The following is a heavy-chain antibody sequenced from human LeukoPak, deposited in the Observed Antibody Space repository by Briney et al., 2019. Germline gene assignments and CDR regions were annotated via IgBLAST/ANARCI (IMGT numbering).Heavy chain of an antibody. CDR3: VRRLDAFDI. Sequence: SETLSLTCTVSGGSITSSSYYWGWIRQPPGKGLEWIGSIYYSGSAYYNPSLKSRVTISVDTSKNQFSLQLNSVTPEDTAVYYCVRRLDAFDIWGQGTMVTVSS. CDR1: GGSITSSSYY. CDR2: IYYSGSA. J-gene: IGHJ3*02. V-gene: IGHV4-39*01.